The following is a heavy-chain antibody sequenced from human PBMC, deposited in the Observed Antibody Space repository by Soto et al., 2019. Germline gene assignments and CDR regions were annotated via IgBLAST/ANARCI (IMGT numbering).Heavy chain of an antibody. CDR2: IWYDGSNK. J-gene: IGHJ4*02. V-gene: IGHV3-33*01. CDR3: ARARIAVAPFDY. D-gene: IGHD6-19*01. CDR1: GFTFSSYG. Sequence: GGSLRLSCAASGFTFSSYGMHWVRQAPGKGLEWVAVIWYDGSNKYYADSVKGRFTISRDNSKNTLYLQMNSLRAEDTAVYYCARARIAVAPFDYWGQRTLVTVSS.